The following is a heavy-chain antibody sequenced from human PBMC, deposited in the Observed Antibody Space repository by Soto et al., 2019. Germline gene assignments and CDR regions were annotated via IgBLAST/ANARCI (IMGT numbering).Heavy chain of an antibody. CDR2: ISSSSSTI. J-gene: IGHJ6*04. Sequence: GGSLRLSCAASGFTFSSYSMNWVRQAPGKGLEWVSYISSSSSTIYYADSVKGRFTISRDNAKNSLYLQMNSLRDEDTAVYYCAREDGGGYYDSSGYSYPRPSYYGMDVWGKGTTVTVPS. D-gene: IGHD3-22*01. CDR1: GFTFSSYS. V-gene: IGHV3-48*02. CDR3: AREDGGGYYDSSGYSYPRPSYYGMDV.